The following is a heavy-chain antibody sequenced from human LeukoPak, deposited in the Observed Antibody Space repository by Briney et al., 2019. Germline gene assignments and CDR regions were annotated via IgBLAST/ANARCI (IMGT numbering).Heavy chain of an antibody. CDR2: IYYSGST. V-gene: IGHV4-39*07. J-gene: IGHJ3*02. CDR1: GGSISSSSYY. CDR3: ARAAEALDAFDI. Sequence: PSETLSLTCTVSGGSISSSSYYWGWIRQPPGKGLEWIGSIYYSGSTYYNPSLKSRVTISVDTSKNQFSLKLSSVTAADTAVYYCARAAEALDAFDIWGQGTMVTVSS. D-gene: IGHD2-2*01.